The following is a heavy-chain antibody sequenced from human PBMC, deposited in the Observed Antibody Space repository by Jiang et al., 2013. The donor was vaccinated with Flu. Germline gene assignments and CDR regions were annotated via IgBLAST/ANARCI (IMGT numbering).Heavy chain of an antibody. J-gene: IGHJ4*02. CDR1: GYTFTGYY. CDR2: INPNSGGT. D-gene: IGHD3-3*01. Sequence: SGAEVKKPGASVKVSCKASGYTFTGYYMHWVRQAPGQGLEWMGWINPNSGGTKYAQKFQGWVTMTRDTSISTAYMELSRLRSDDTAVYYCARAPLGVVISVYDYWGQGTLVTVSS. CDR3: ARAPLGVVISVYDY. V-gene: IGHV1-2*04.